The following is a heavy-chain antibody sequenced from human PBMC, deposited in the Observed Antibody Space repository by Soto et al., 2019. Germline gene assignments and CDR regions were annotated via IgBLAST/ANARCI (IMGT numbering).Heavy chain of an antibody. CDR1: GGTFSSYA. D-gene: IGHD3-22*01. J-gene: IGHJ3*01. CDR2: IIPIFGTA. CDR3: ARAVHYYGSSGYYYVRDFDV. Sequence: QVQLVQSGAEVKKPGSSVKVSCKASGGTFSSYAISWVRQAPGQGLEWMGGIIPIFGTANYAQKFQGRVTITADESTSTGYMELSSLRSEDTDVYYCARAVHYYGSSGYYYVRDFDVWGQGTMVTVSS. V-gene: IGHV1-69*01.